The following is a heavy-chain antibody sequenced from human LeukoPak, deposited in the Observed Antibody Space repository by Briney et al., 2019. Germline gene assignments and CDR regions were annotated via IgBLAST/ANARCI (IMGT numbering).Heavy chain of an antibody. D-gene: IGHD2-2*01. V-gene: IGHV3-21*01. J-gene: IGHJ3*02. CDR2: ISSSSSYI. CDR3: ARELRGSVVVVPAAIGFPAFDI. CDR1: GFTFSSYE. Sequence: GGSLRLSCAASGFTFSSYEMNWVRQAPGKGLEWVSSISSSSSYIYYADSVKGRFTISRDNAKNSLYLQMNSLRAEDTAVYYCARELRGSVVVVPAAIGFPAFDIWGQGTMVTVSS.